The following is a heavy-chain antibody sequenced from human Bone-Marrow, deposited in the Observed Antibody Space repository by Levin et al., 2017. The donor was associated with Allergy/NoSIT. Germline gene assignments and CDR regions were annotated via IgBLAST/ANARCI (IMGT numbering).Heavy chain of an antibody. Sequence: VASVKVSCAASGFIFSNYVMSWVRQPPGKGLEWVASIRGSGTPTYYADSVQGRFTISRDNSRNTLYLQMNSLKAEDTAVYYCAKDPTNYGWYFDYWGQGTLVTVSS. CDR3: AKDPTNYGWYFDY. CDR1: GFIFSNYV. V-gene: IGHV3-23*01. CDR2: IRGSGTPT. J-gene: IGHJ4*02. D-gene: IGHD4/OR15-4a*01.